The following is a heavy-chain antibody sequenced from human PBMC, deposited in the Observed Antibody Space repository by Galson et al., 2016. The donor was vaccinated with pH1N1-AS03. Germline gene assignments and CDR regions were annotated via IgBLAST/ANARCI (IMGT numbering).Heavy chain of an antibody. J-gene: IGHJ4*02. CDR2: ISPDGSVK. CDR1: GFMFRFNW. V-gene: IGHV3-7*03. Sequence: LRLSCAASGFMFRFNWMTWVRQAPGKGLYWVANISPDGSVKHYVDSVKGRFTISRDNAKGSLYLQMNSLRAEDTAVYYCARSSNWAFDYWGQGSLVTVSS. CDR3: ARSSNWAFDY. D-gene: IGHD1-1*01.